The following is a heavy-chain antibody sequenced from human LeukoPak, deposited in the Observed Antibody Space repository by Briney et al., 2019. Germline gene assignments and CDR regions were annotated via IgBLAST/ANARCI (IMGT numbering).Heavy chain of an antibody. CDR1: GFTFSDYY. D-gene: IGHD1-14*01. CDR2: ISRSGSTI. V-gene: IGHV3-11*01. CDR3: ARTLTHRYGMDV. J-gene: IGHJ6*02. Sequence: GGSLTLSCPASGFTFSDYYMSWIRQAPGKGLEGVSYISRSGSTIYYADSVKGRFTISRDNAKNSLYLQMNGLRAEDTAVYYCARTLTHRYGMDVWGQGTTVTVSS.